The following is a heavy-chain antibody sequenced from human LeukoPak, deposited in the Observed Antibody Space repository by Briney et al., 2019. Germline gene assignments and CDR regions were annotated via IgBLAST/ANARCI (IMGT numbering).Heavy chain of an antibody. Sequence: SETLSLTCTVSGTSISRHYWSWLRQSAGLGLEWLGYISTTGSTTYNPSLEGRVTMSEDTSQSQLSLTLSSVTAADTAVYFCARQDGLWVGDLGGWFDFWGQGIQVTVSS. V-gene: IGHV4-4*09. J-gene: IGHJ5*01. CDR3: ARQDGLWVGDLGGWFDF. D-gene: IGHD3-10*01. CDR2: ISTTGST. CDR1: GTSISRHY.